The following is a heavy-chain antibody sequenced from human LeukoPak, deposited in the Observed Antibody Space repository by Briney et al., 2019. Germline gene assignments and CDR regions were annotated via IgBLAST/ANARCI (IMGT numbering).Heavy chain of an antibody. D-gene: IGHD3-10*01. J-gene: IGHJ4*02. V-gene: IGHV3-21*01. Sequence: PGGSLRLSCAASGFSFNTYMMNWVRQAPGKGLEWVACISSSGSYIYYADSVKGRFTISRDTAKNSLYLQMNSLRAEDTAVYYCASSDYGSGSPNWGQGTLVTVSS. CDR3: ASSDYGSGSPN. CDR2: ISSSGSYI. CDR1: GFSFNTYM.